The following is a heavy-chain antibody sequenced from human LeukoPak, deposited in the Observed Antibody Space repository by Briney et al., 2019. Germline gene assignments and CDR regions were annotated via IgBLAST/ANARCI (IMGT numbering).Heavy chain of an antibody. D-gene: IGHD6-19*01. Sequence: ASVTVSCKASGYTITAYYIHWVRQAPGQGLEWMGWINPNSGGTNYAQKFQGRVTMTGDTSITTAYMELNRLRSDDTAVYYCARRIAVTGKFDYWGQGTLVTVSS. V-gene: IGHV1-2*02. J-gene: IGHJ4*02. CDR1: GYTITAYY. CDR3: ARRIAVTGKFDY. CDR2: INPNSGGT.